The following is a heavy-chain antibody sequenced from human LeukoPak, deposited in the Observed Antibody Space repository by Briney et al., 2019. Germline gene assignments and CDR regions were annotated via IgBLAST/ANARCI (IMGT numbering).Heavy chain of an antibody. D-gene: IGHD1-26*01. V-gene: IGHV3-30*02. CDR2: IRYDGSNK. J-gene: IGHJ4*02. CDR3: AKGRTSGSYALDY. Sequence: GGSLRLSCAASGFTFSSYDMHWVRQAPGKGLEWVAFIRYDGSNKYYADSVKGRFTISRDNSKNTLYLQMNSLRAEDTAVYYCAKGRTSGSYALDYWGQGTLVTVSS. CDR1: GFTFSSYD.